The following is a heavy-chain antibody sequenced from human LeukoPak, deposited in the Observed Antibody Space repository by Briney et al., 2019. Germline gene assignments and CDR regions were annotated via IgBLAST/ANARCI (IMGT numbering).Heavy chain of an antibody. D-gene: IGHD3/OR15-3a*01. CDR2: MNPNSGNA. V-gene: IGHV1-8*01. CDR3: GRPLQRDSWTQRALDY. CDR1: GYTFTSYD. Sequence: ASVKVSCKASGYTFTSYDISWVRQATGQGLEWMGWMNPNSGNAGYAQRFQGRVTMTRNNSISTAYMELTSLRSEDTAVYYCGRPLQRDSWTQRALDYWGQGTLVTVSS. J-gene: IGHJ4*02.